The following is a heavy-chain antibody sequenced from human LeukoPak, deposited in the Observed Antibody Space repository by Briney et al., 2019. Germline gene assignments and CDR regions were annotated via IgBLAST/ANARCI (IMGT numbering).Heavy chain of an antibody. Sequence: ASVTVSRKASGYTFTNYGFNWVRLPPGQGLEWMGWISGNNGDTNYAQNLQGRGTMTTDTSTTTTYMELRSLTSDETAVYYCVRGVTSSGCGYFGYWGQGTLVTVSS. CDR3: VRGVTSSGCGYFGY. D-gene: IGHD2-15*01. V-gene: IGHV1-18*01. CDR1: GYTFTNYG. J-gene: IGHJ4*02. CDR2: ISGNNGDT.